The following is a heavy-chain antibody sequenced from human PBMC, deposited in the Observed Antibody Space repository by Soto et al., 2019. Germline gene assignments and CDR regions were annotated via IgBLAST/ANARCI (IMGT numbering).Heavy chain of an antibody. CDR3: ARDQREGNWFDP. J-gene: IGHJ5*02. Sequence: SETLSLTCTVSGGSISSYYWSWIRQPPGKGLEWIGYIYHSGSTHYNPSLKGRVTISVDRSKNQFSLKLSSVTAADTAVYYCARDQREGNWFDPWGHGTLVTVSS. CDR1: GGSISSYY. V-gene: IGHV4-59*12. CDR2: IYHSGST.